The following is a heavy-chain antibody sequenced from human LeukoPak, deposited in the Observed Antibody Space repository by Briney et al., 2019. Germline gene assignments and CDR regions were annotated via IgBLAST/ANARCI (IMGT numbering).Heavy chain of an antibody. Sequence: SQTLSLTCTVSGGSISSGSYYWSWIRQPAGKGLEWIGRIYTSGSTNYNPSLKSRVTISVDTSKNQFSLKLSSVTAADTAVYYCAIAYYDFWSGYLFDYWGQGTLVTVSS. CDR2: IYTSGST. CDR3: AIAYYDFWSGYLFDY. J-gene: IGHJ4*02. CDR1: GGSISSGSYY. D-gene: IGHD3-3*01. V-gene: IGHV4-61*02.